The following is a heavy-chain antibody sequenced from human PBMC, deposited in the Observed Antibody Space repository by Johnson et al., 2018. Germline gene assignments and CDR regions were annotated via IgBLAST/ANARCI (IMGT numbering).Heavy chain of an antibody. V-gene: IGHV1-8*01. J-gene: IGHJ6*03. CDR3: AITEGYYDILTGYLYYYMDV. CDR2: MNPNSGNT. CDR1: GYTFTSYD. D-gene: IGHD3-9*01. Sequence: VQLVESGAEVKKPGASVKVSCKASGYTFTSYDINWVRQATGQGLEWMGWMNPNSGNTGYAQKFQGRVTMTRKTSISTAYMEQSSLRSEDTAVYYCAITEGYYDILTGYLYYYMDVWGKGTTVTVSS.